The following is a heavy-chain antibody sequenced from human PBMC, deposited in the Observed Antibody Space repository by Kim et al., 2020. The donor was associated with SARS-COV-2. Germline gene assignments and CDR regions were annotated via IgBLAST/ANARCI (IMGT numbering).Heavy chain of an antibody. D-gene: IGHD2-2*01. CDR2: INSDGSST. Sequence: GGSLRLSCAASGFTFSSYWMHWVRQAPGKGLVWVSRINSDGSSTSYADSVKGRFTISRDNAKNTLYLQMNSLRAEDTAVYYCARDPEGYCSSTSCRYAYYYYGMDVWGQGTTVTVSS. CDR3: ARDPEGYCSSTSCRYAYYYYGMDV. CDR1: GFTFSSYW. J-gene: IGHJ6*02. V-gene: IGHV3-74*01.